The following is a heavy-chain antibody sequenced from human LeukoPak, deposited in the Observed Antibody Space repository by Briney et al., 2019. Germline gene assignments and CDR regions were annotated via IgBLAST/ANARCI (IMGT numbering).Heavy chain of an antibody. J-gene: IGHJ4*02. CDR1: GFTFDDYA. D-gene: IGHD1-14*01. V-gene: IGHV3-9*01. CDR2: ISGNSGSI. Sequence: SGGSLRLSCAASGFTFDDYAMHWVRQAPGKGLEWVSGISGNSGSIGYADSVKGRFTISRDNAKNSLYLQMNSLRAEDTALYYCAKDRRNDFDYWGQGTLVTVSS. CDR3: AKDRRNDFDY.